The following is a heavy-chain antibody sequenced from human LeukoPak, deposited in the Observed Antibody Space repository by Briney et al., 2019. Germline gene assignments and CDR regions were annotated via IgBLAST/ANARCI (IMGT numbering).Heavy chain of an antibody. CDR1: GYSISSGYY. CDR2: IYHSGST. CDR3: ARHGGKKYNWFDP. V-gene: IGHV4-38-2*01. J-gene: IGHJ5*02. Sequence: PSETLSLTCAVSGYSISSGYYCGWIRPPPRKRREWFGSIYHSGSTYYNPSLKSRVTISVDTSKNQFSLKLSSVTAADTAVYYCARHGGKKYNWFDPWGQGTLVTVSS. D-gene: IGHD1-26*01.